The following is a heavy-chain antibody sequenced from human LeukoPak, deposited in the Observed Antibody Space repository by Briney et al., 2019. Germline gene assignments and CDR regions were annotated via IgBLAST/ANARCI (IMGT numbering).Heavy chain of an antibody. CDR2: IIPILGIA. Sequence: GASVKVSCKASGGTLSSYAISWVRQAPGQGLEWMGRIIPILGIANYAQKFQGRVTITADKSTSTAYMELSSLRSEDTAVYYCARSITPSVDYYGMDVWGQGTTVTVSS. D-gene: IGHD5-12*01. V-gene: IGHV1-69*04. J-gene: IGHJ6*02. CDR1: GGTLSSYA. CDR3: ARSITPSVDYYGMDV.